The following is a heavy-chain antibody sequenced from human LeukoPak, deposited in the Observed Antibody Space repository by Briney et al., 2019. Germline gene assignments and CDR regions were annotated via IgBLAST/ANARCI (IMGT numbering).Heavy chain of an antibody. D-gene: IGHD3-10*01. V-gene: IGHV3-23*01. Sequence: GGSLRPSCAASGLIFSSYAMSWVRQVPGKGLEWVSAISGSGGSTLYADSVKGRFTISRDNSKNTLYLQMNSLRAEDTAVYYCAKDRELLLWFGELDYWGQGTLVTVSS. CDR1: GLIFSSYA. CDR3: AKDRELLLWFGELDY. CDR2: ISGSGGST. J-gene: IGHJ4*02.